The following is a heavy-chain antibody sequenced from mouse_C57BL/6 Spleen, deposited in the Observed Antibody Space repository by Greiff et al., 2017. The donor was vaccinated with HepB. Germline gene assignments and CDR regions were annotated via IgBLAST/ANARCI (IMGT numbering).Heavy chain of an antibody. CDR3: ARSDFYYDYDADGFAY. Sequence: VQLQQSGAELVRPGTSVKVSCKASGYAFTNYLIEWVKQRPGQGLEWIGVINPGSGGTNYNEKFKGKATLTADKSSSTAYMQLSSLTSEDSAVYFCARSDFYYDYDADGFAYWGQGTLVTVSA. CDR2: INPGSGGT. J-gene: IGHJ3*01. V-gene: IGHV1-54*01. D-gene: IGHD2-4*01. CDR1: GYAFTNYL.